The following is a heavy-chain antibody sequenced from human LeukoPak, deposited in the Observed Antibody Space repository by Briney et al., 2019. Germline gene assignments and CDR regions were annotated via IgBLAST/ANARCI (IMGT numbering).Heavy chain of an antibody. V-gene: IGHV3-66*01. D-gene: IGHD5/OR15-5a*01. CDR2: IYSGGST. J-gene: IGHJ6*03. CDR1: EFSVGSNY. CDR3: ARDPPLVSGPVYYYYYMDV. Sequence: GGSLRLSCAASEFSVGSNYMTWVRQAPGKGLEWVSLIYSGGSTYYADSVKGRFTISRDNAKNSLYLQMNSLRAEDTAVYYCARDPPLVSGPVYYYYYMDVWGKGTTVTVSS.